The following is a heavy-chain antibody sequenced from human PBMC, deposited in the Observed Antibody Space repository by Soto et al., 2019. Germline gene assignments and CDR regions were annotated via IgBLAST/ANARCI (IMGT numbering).Heavy chain of an antibody. D-gene: IGHD6-13*01. V-gene: IGHV4-34*01. CDR3: ARVHSSSWYGSFRFDP. CDR2: INHSGST. J-gene: IGHJ5*02. Sequence: SETLSLTCAVYGGSFSGYYWSWIRQPPGKGLEWIGEINHSGSTNYNPSLKSRVTISVDRSKNQFSLKLSSVTAADTAVYYCARVHSSSWYGSFRFDPWGQGTLVTVSS. CDR1: GGSFSGYY.